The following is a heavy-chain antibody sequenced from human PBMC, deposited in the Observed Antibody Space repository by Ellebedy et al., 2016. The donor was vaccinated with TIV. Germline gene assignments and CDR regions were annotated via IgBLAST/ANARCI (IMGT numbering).Heavy chain of an antibody. J-gene: IGHJ4*02. Sequence: ASVKVSCKASGYTFTSYFLYWARQTPGQGLEWMGMINPTSGNSNFAQKFQDRVTVTRDTSTSTVYMELSSLRSEDTAVYYCARGDNYFYDSSGYYYSHWGQGTLVTVSS. D-gene: IGHD3-22*01. CDR3: ARGDNYFYDSSGYYYSH. V-gene: IGHV1-46*01. CDR1: GYTFTSYF. CDR2: INPTSGNS.